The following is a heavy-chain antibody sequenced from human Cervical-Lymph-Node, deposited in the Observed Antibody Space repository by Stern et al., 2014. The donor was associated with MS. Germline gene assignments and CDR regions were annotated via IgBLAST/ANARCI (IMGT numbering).Heavy chain of an antibody. Sequence: QVQLVESGGGVDQPGRSLRLSCVASGFIFSNHGMHWVRQAPGKGLEWVAGISYEGRNTYYADSVKGRFTISRDNSKNTLYLQMTSLRAEDTAVFYCARDFSSSAWHYFDYWGQGALVTVSS. CDR3: ARDFSSSAWHYFDY. V-gene: IGHV3-33*05. J-gene: IGHJ4*02. CDR2: ISYEGRNT. D-gene: IGHD6-19*01. CDR1: GFIFSNHG.